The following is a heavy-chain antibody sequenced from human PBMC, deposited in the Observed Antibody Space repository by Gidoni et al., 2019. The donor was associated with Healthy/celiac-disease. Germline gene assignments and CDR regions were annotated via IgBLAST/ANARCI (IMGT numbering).Heavy chain of an antibody. V-gene: IGHV3-21*01. Sequence: EVQLVESGGGLVKPGGSLRISCAASGSTFSSYSMNWVRQAPGKGLEWVSSISSSSSYIYYADSVKGRFTISRDNAKNSLYLQMNSLRAEDTAVYYCARAIYSYGPKDYWGQGTLVTVSS. J-gene: IGHJ4*02. CDR3: ARAIYSYGPKDY. CDR1: GSTFSSYS. D-gene: IGHD5-18*01. CDR2: ISSSSSYI.